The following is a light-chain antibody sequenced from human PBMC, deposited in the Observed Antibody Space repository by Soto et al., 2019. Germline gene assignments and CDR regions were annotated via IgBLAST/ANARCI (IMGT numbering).Light chain of an antibody. J-gene: IGKJ1*01. CDR3: QQYVTSSPRT. Sequence: EIVLTQSPGTLSLSPGERATLSCRASHTISSSYLAWYQRKPGQAPRLLMYGISRRATGIPDRFSGSGSGTDFTLTITRLEPEDFAVYYCQQYVTSSPRTFGQGTKVDSK. CDR1: HTISSSY. V-gene: IGKV3-20*01. CDR2: GIS.